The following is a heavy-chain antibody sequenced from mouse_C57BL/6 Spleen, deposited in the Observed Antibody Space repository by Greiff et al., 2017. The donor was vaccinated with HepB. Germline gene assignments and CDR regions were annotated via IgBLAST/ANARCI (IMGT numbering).Heavy chain of an antibody. CDR3: ARVYYDDDGDAMDY. CDR2: IYPGDGDT. CDR1: GYAFRSYW. Sequence: QVQLQPSGAELVKPGASVKISCKASGYAFRSYWMNWVKQRPGKGLEWIGQIYPGDGDTNSHGKFKGKATLTADKSSSTAYMQLSSLTSEDSAVYFCARVYYDDDGDAMDYWGQGTSVTVSS. J-gene: IGHJ4*01. V-gene: IGHV1-80*01. D-gene: IGHD2-4*01.